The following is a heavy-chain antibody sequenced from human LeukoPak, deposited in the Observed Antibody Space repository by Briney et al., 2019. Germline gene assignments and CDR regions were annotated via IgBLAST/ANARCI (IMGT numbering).Heavy chain of an antibody. CDR3: ARDSHWLIDY. J-gene: IGHJ4*02. D-gene: IGHD3-9*01. V-gene: IGHV4-4*07. CDR2: IYTSGST. CDR1: GGSISSYY. Sequence: PSETLSLTCTVSGGSISSYYWSWLRQPAGKGLEWIWRIYTSGSTNYNPSLKSRVTMSVDTSKNQFSLKLSSVTAADTAVYYCARDSHWLIDYWGQGTLVTVSS.